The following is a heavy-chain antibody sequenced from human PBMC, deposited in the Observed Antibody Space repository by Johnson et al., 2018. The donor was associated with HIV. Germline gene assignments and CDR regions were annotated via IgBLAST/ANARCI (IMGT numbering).Heavy chain of an antibody. CDR3: ARVRIIYSSSSHAFDI. CDR2: IRYDGSNK. V-gene: IGHV3-30*02. Sequence: VQLVESGGGVVQPGRSLRLSCAASGFTFSSYAMHWVRQAPGKGLEWVAFIRYDGSNKYYADSVKGRFTISRDNSKNTLYLQMSSLRVEDTAVYCCARVRIIYSSSSHAFDIWGQGTMVTVSS. J-gene: IGHJ3*02. CDR1: GFTFSSYA. D-gene: IGHD6-6*01.